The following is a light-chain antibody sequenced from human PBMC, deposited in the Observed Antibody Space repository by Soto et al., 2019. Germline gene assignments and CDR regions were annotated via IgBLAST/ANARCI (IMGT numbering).Light chain of an antibody. CDR3: QQRHNLPHT. Sequence: DIQMTQSPSSLSASVGDRVTITCQARQDVRKYLSWYQQKARKAPKLLIYDASNLETGVPSRFSGSGSWTDFTFTISSLQPEDIATYYCQQRHNLPHTFGPGTKVDIK. CDR2: DAS. J-gene: IGKJ3*01. V-gene: IGKV1-33*01. CDR1: QDVRKY.